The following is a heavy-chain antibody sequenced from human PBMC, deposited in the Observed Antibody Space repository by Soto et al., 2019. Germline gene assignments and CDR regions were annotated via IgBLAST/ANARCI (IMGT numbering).Heavy chain of an antibody. D-gene: IGHD2-8*01. CDR2: IIVGSGNT. CDR1: GFTFTSSA. CDR3: AADTGEETYCTNGVCSYGMDV. Sequence: SVKVSCKASGFTFTSSAVQWVRQARGQRLEWIGWIIVGSGNTNYAQKFQERVTITRDMSTSTAYMELSSLRSEDTAVYYCAADTGEETYCTNGVCSYGMDVWGQGTTVTVSS. V-gene: IGHV1-58*01. J-gene: IGHJ6*02.